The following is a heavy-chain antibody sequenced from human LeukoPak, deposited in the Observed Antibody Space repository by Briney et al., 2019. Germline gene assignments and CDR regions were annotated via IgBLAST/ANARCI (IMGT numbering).Heavy chain of an antibody. CDR1: GGTFSSYA. CDR3: AFGDGYSYGEPFDY. V-gene: IGHV1-69*13. Sequence: GASVKVSCKASGGTFSSYAISWVRQAPGQGLEWMGGIIPIFGTANYAQKFQGRVTITADGSTSTAYMELSSLRSEDTAVYYCAFGDGYSYGEPFDYWGQGTLVTVSS. D-gene: IGHD5-18*01. CDR2: IIPIFGTA. J-gene: IGHJ4*02.